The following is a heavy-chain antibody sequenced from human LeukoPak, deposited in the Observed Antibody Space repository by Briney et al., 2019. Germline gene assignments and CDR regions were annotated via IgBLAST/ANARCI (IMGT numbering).Heavy chain of an antibody. CDR1: GFTFDDYA. J-gene: IGHJ4*02. CDR3: ARGYSVRGDY. CDR2: ISWNSGSI. D-gene: IGHD2-21*01. Sequence: PGRSLRLSCAASGFTFDDYAMHWVRQAPGKGLEWVSGISWNSGSIGYADSVKGRFTISRDNAKNSLYLQMNSLRVEDTAVYYCARGYSVRGDYWGQGTLVTVSS. V-gene: IGHV3-9*01.